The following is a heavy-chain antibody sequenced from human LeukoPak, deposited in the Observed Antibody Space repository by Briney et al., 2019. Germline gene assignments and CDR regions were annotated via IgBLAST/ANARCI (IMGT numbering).Heavy chain of an antibody. CDR1: GFTFSSYW. CDR3: ARDRNTGSSYENLFEY. CDR2: INSDGSST. D-gene: IGHD1-26*01. Sequence: PGGSLRLSCAASGFTFSSYWMHWVRQGPGKGLVRVSRINSDGSSTSYADSVKGRFTISRDNAKNTLYLQMNSLRAEDTSVYYCARDRNTGSSYENLFEYWGQGSLVTVSS. V-gene: IGHV3-74*01. J-gene: IGHJ4*02.